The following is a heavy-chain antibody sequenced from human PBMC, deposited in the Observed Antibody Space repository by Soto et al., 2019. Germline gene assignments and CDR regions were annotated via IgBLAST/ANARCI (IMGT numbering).Heavy chain of an antibody. CDR3: ARAVAVAADFDY. CDR2: INAGNGNT. Sequence: QVQLVQSGAEEKKPGASVKVSCKASGYTFTGYAMHWVRQAPGQRLEGMGWINAGNGNTKYSQKFQGRITITRDTSASTAYTELSSLRAEYTAVYYCARAVAVAADFDYWGQGTLVTVSS. D-gene: IGHD6-19*01. V-gene: IGHV1-3*05. CDR1: GYTFTGYA. J-gene: IGHJ4*02.